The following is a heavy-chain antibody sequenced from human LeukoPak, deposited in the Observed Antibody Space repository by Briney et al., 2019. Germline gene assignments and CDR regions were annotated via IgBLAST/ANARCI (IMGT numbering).Heavy chain of an antibody. V-gene: IGHV1-2*02. CDR1: GYTFTGYY. CDR3: GKGRADYYYYMDV. J-gene: IGHJ6*03. D-gene: IGHD1-26*01. CDR2: INPNSGGT. Sequence: WASVKVSCKASGYTFTGYYMHWVRQAPGQGLEWMGWINPNSGGTNYAQKFQGRVTMTRDTSISTAYMELSRLRSDDTAVYYCGKGRADYYYYMDVWGKGTTVTVSS.